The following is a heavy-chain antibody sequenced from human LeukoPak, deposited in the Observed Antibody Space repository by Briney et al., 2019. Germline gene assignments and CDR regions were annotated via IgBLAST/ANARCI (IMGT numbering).Heavy chain of an antibody. CDR2: MNPNRGNT. CDR1: GYTFTSYD. D-gene: IGHD2-21*02. Sequence: ASVKVSCKASGYTFTSYDINWVRQATGQGLEWMGWMNPNRGNTGYAQKFQGRVTITRNTSISTAYMELSSLRSEDTAVYYCARGPREAYCGGDCYTHFDYWGQGTLVTVSS. CDR3: ARGPREAYCGGDCYTHFDY. V-gene: IGHV1-8*03. J-gene: IGHJ4*02.